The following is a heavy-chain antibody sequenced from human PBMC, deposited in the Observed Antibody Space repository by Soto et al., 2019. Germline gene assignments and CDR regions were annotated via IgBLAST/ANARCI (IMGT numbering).Heavy chain of an antibody. J-gene: IGHJ4*02. CDR2: ISGSGGST. D-gene: IGHD3-22*01. V-gene: IGHV3-23*01. CDR3: AKVPSSDKDFDY. CDR1: GSTFSSYA. Sequence: GGSLRLSCAASGSTFSSYAMSFVRQAPGKGLEWVSAISGSGGSTYYADSVKGRFTISRDNSKNTLYLQMNSLIAEDTALYYCAKVPSSDKDFDYWGQGTLVTVSS.